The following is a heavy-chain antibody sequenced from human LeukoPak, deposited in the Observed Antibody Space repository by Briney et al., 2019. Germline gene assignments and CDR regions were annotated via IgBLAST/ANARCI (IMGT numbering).Heavy chain of an antibody. Sequence: GGSLRLSCAASGFTFSSYGMHWVRQAPGKGLEWVSFIRYDGSNKYYADSVKGRFTISRDNSKNTLYLQMNSLRAEDTAVCYCAWDSSGYYAHFDYWGQGTLVTVSS. CDR1: GFTFSSYG. V-gene: IGHV3-30*02. J-gene: IGHJ4*02. CDR2: IRYDGSNK. D-gene: IGHD3-22*01. CDR3: AWDSSGYYAHFDY.